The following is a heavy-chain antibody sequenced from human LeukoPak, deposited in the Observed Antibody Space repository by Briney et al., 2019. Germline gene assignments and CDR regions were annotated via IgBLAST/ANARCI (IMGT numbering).Heavy chain of an antibody. CDR3: VKAVDSGGYNFERGANY. V-gene: IGHV3-23*01. CDR2: VSGNGHHT. J-gene: IGHJ4*02. CDR1: GVTFTTYA. D-gene: IGHD3-22*01. Sequence: TGGSLRLSCAASGVTFTTYAMSWVPQASGKGLEWVSSVSGNGHHTYYADSVKGRFIISSDNSKNMVFLQMNSLRVEDAALYYCVKAVDSGGYNFERGANYWGQGTLVTVSS.